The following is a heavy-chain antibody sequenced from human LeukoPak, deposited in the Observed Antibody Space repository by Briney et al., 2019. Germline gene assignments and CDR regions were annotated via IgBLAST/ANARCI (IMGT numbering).Heavy chain of an antibody. CDR3: ARGDFNDNGDYVDAFDI. D-gene: IGHD4-17*01. Sequence: GGSLSLSCAASGFTFSSYWVSWVRQAPGKGMEWVANIKPDGSKQFYVDPVKGRLTISRDNAKNSLFLQMNSLRAEDTAFYYCARGDFNDNGDYVDAFDIWGQGTMVTVS. J-gene: IGHJ3*02. V-gene: IGHV3-7*01. CDR1: GFTFSSYW. CDR2: IKPDGSKQ.